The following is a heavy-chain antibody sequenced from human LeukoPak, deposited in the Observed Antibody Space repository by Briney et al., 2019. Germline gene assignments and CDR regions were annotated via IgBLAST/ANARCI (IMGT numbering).Heavy chain of an antibody. CDR3: ARCPRSNSWFDP. CDR1: GGIISTYA. Sequence: SVKVSCKASGGIISTYAISWVRQAPGQGLEWMGGIIPMYRTANYAQKFQGRVTITTDESTSTAFMALSSLRSEDTAVYYCARCPRSNSWFDPWGQGTLVTVSS. V-gene: IGHV1-69*05. D-gene: IGHD3-10*01. J-gene: IGHJ5*02. CDR2: IIPMYRTA.